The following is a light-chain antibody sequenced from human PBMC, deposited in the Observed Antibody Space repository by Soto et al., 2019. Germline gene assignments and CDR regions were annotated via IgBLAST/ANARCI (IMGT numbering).Light chain of an antibody. CDR3: QQYNKWPPWT. V-gene: IGKV3D-15*01. J-gene: IGKJ1*01. CDR1: QSVSGD. Sequence: EIVLTQFPVTLSVSPGERATLSCRASQSVSGDYLAWYQQKPGQAPXLLIYSASSRATGIPDRFSGSGGATEYFLTISSLQSDDFVVYYCQQYNKWPPWTFGRGTKVDIK. CDR2: SAS.